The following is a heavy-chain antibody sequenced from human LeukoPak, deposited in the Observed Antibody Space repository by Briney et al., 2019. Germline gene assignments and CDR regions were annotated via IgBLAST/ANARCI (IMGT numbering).Heavy chain of an antibody. D-gene: IGHD3-22*01. CDR1: GFTFSSFSSYG. CDR3: AKDLYYYDTTSFPPYGMDV. J-gene: IGHJ6*02. V-gene: IGHV3-30*18. Sequence: PGRSLRLSWVASGFTFSSFSSYGMHWVRQAPGKGLEWVAVISYDGINKYYADSVKGRFTISRDNSMNTLYLQMNSLRAEDTAVYYCAKDLYYYDTTSFPPYGMDVWGQGTTVTVSS. CDR2: ISYDGINK.